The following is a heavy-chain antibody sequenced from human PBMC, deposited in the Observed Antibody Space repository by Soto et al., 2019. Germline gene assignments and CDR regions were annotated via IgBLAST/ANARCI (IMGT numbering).Heavy chain of an antibody. Sequence: GGSLRLSCTASLFTFGDYAMSWVRQAPGKGLEWVGFIRIKAYGGTTEYAASVKGRFTISRDDSKSIAYLQMNSLKTEDTAVYYCTSVVPAPDYWGQGTLVTAPQ. CDR3: TSVVPAPDY. CDR1: LFTFGDYA. CDR2: IRIKAYGGTT. J-gene: IGHJ4*02. D-gene: IGHD2-2*01. V-gene: IGHV3-49*04.